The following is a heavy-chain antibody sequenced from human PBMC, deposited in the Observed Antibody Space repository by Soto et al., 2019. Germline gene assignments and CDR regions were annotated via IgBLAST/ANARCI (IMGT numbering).Heavy chain of an antibody. Sequence: ASVKVSCKASGGTFSSYAISWVRQAPGQGLEWMGGIIPIFGTANYAQKFQGRVTITADESTSTAYMELSSLRSEDTAVCYCARDRHYYDSSGYYPYWGQGTLVTVSS. CDR1: GGTFSSYA. CDR2: IIPIFGTA. CDR3: ARDRHYYDSSGYYPY. J-gene: IGHJ4*02. D-gene: IGHD3-22*01. V-gene: IGHV1-69*13.